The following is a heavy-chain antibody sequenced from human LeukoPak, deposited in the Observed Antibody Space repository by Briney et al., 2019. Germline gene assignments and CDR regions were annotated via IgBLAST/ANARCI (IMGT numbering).Heavy chain of an antibody. Sequence: PSGTLSLTCAVYGGSFSGYYWSWIRQPPGKGLEWIGEINHSGSTNYNPSLKSRVTISVDTSKNQFSLKLSSVTAADTAVYYCARVGMATSNYWGQGTLVTVSS. CDR3: ARVGMATSNY. CDR1: GGSFSGYY. J-gene: IGHJ4*02. CDR2: INHSGST. D-gene: IGHD5-12*01. V-gene: IGHV4-34*01.